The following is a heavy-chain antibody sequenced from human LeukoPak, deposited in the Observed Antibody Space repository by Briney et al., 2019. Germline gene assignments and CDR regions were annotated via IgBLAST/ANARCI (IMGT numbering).Heavy chain of an antibody. CDR1: GYTFNAYY. D-gene: IGHD6-13*01. CDR3: ARDLYFVRYSSSWSFDY. V-gene: IGHV1-2*02. CDR2: INPKSGGT. J-gene: IGHJ4*02. Sequence: ASVKVSCEASGYTFNAYYMHWVRQAPGQGLEWLGWINPKSGGTNYAQKLQGRVTMTTDTSTSTAYMELRSLRSDDTAVYYCARDLYFVRYSSSWSFDYWGQGTLVTVSS.